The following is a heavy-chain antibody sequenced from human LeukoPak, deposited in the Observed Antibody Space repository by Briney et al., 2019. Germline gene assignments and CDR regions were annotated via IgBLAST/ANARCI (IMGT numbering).Heavy chain of an antibody. D-gene: IGHD3-10*01. Sequence: SEPLSLTCTVSGGSISSYYWSWIRQPAGKGLEWIGRIYTSGSTNYNPSLKSRVTMSVDTSKNQFSLKLSSVTAADTAVYYCARWVYGSGVNWFDPWGQGTLVTVSS. CDR3: ARWVYGSGVNWFDP. J-gene: IGHJ5*02. CDR2: IYTSGST. CDR1: GGSISSYY. V-gene: IGHV4-4*07.